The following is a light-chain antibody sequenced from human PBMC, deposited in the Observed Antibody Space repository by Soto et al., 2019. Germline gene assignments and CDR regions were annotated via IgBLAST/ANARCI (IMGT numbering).Light chain of an antibody. CDR1: QSVDSN. CDR3: QKCGIAPFT. CDR2: HAS. Sequence: EIVMTQSPATLSVSPGERATLSCRASQSVDSNLAWSQQKPGQAPRLLIYHASTRATGVPARFSGSGSGTDFTLTISSLQPEDVATYYCQKCGIAPFTFGGGTKVELK. J-gene: IGKJ4*01. V-gene: IGKV3-15*01.